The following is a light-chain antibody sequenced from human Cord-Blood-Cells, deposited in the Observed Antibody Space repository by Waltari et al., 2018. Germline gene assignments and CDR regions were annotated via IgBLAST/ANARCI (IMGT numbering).Light chain of an antibody. V-gene: IGLV2-14*01. CDR1: SSDVGGHNY. CDR2: DVS. CDR3: SSYTSSSTLV. J-gene: IGLJ3*02. Sequence: QSALTQPAPVSGSPGQSITISCTGTSSDVGGHNYVSWYQQHPGNAPKLMIYDVSKRPSGVSNRFSGSKSGNTASLTISGLQAEDEADYYCSSYTSSSTLVFGGGTKLTVL.